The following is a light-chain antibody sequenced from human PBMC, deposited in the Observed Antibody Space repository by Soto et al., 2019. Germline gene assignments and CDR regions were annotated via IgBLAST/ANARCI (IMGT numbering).Light chain of an antibody. Sequence: GVSNRFSGSKSGNTASLTISGLQAEDEADYNCSSYTTTITVFGGGTKVTVL. CDR3: SSYTTTITV. V-gene: IGLV2-14*01. J-gene: IGLJ3*02.